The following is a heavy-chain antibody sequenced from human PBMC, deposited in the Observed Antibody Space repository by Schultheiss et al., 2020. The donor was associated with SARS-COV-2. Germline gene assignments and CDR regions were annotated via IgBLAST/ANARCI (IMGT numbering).Heavy chain of an antibody. J-gene: IGHJ4*02. Sequence: GGSLRLSCAASGFTFSDYYMSWIRQAPGKGLEWVSYISSSGSTIYYADSVKGRFTISRDNAKNSLYLQMNSLRAEDTAVYYCAKEALVYSGSYYGWGQGTLVTVSS. D-gene: IGHD1-26*01. V-gene: IGHV3-11*04. CDR1: GFTFSDYY. CDR2: ISSSGSTI. CDR3: AKEALVYSGSYYG.